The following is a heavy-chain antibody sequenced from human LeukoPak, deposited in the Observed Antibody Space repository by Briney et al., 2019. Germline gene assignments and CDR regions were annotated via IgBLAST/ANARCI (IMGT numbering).Heavy chain of an antibody. V-gene: IGHV4-59*08. CDR1: GGSINSYY. J-gene: IGHJ4*02. CDR3: ARHNEQWLPTNYFDY. D-gene: IGHD6-19*01. CDR2: ISYSGST. Sequence: SETLSLTCTVSGGSINSYYWSWIRQPPGKGLEWIGYISYSGSTNYNPSLKSRVTISVDTSKNQFSLKLSSVTAADTAVYYCARHNEQWLPTNYFDYWGQGTLVPVSS.